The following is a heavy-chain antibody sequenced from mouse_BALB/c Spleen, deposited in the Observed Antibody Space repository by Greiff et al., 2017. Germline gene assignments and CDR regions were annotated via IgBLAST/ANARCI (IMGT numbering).Heavy chain of an antibody. J-gene: IGHJ4*01. V-gene: IGHV1-54*01. D-gene: IGHD2-2*01. CDR3: ARSWLGYAMDY. CDR2: INPGSGGT. Sequence: QVQLQQSGAELVRPGTSVKVSCKASGYAFTNYLTEWVKQRPGQGLEWIGVINPGSGGTNYNEKFKGKATLTADKSSSTAYMQLSSLTSDDSAVYFCARSWLGYAMDYWGQGTSVTVSS. CDR1: GYAFTNYL.